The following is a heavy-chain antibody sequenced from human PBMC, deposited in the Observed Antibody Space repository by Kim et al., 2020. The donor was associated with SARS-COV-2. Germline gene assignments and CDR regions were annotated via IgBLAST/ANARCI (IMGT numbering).Heavy chain of an antibody. J-gene: IGHJ6*02. D-gene: IGHD2-2*01. V-gene: IGHV4-4*02. Sequence: SRVTISVDKSKNQFSLKLSSVTAADTAVYYCARGGAVPAAINYYYYGMDVWGQGTTVTVSS. CDR3: ARGGAVPAAINYYYYGMDV.